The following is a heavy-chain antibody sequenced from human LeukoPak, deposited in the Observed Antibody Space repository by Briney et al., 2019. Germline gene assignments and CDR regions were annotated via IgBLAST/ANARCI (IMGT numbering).Heavy chain of an antibody. CDR3: AKYGDSKLHGYYFDY. V-gene: IGHV3-23*01. CDR1: GFTFSSYA. CDR2: ISGSGGST. Sequence: PRGSLRPSCAASGFTFSSYAMSWVRQAQGEGLEWVSAISGSGGSTYYAGSVKGRFTISRDYSKNTLYLQMNSLRAEDTAVYYCAKYGDSKLHGYYFDYWGQGTLVTVSS. D-gene: IGHD2-2*03. J-gene: IGHJ4*02.